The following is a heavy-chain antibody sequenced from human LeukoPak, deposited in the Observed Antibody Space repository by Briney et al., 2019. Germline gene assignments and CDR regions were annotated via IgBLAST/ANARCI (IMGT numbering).Heavy chain of an antibody. J-gene: IGHJ3*02. Sequence: SQTLSLTCTVSGGSFSSGGYYWSWIRQHSGKGLEWIGYIYYSGSTYYNPSLKSRVTISVDTSKNQFSLKLSSVTAADTAVYYCARDPMTTVTTNAFDIWGQGTMVTVSS. D-gene: IGHD4-17*01. CDR1: GGSFSSGGYY. V-gene: IGHV4-31*03. CDR2: IYYSGST. CDR3: ARDPMTTVTTNAFDI.